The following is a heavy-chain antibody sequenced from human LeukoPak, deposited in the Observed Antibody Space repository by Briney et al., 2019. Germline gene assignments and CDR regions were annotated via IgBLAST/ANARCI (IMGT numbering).Heavy chain of an antibody. V-gene: IGHV1-69*06. CDR2: IIPIFGTA. J-gene: IGHJ4*02. D-gene: IGHD4-11*01. CDR1: GGTFSSYA. CDR3: ARSTTVTTKVSFDY. Sequence: SVKVSCKASGGTFSSYAISWVRQAPGQGLEWMGGIIPIFGTANYAQKFQGRVTITADKSTSTAYMELSSLRSEDTAVYYCARSTTVTTKVSFDYWGQGTLVTVSS.